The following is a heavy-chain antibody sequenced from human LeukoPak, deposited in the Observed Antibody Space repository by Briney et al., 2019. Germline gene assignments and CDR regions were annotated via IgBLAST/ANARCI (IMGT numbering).Heavy chain of an antibody. J-gene: IGHJ6*02. CDR1: GYTFTSYG. V-gene: IGHV1-18*01. D-gene: IGHD2-15*01. CDR2: ISAYNGNT. Sequence: ASVKVSCKASGYTFTSYGISWVRQAPGQGLEWMGWISAYNGNTNYAQKLQGRVTMTTDTSTSTAYMELRSLRSDDTAAYYCARDSLYCSGGSCYFRYYYGMDVWGQGTTVTVSS. CDR3: ARDSLYCSGGSCYFRYYYGMDV.